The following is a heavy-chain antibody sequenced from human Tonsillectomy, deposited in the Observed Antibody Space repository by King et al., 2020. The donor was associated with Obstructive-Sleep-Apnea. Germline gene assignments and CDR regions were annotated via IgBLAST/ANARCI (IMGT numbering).Heavy chain of an antibody. Sequence: VQLVESGGGLVKPGGSLRLSCAASGFTFSNAWMTWVRQAPGKGLQWVGQIKSETDGGTTDYAAPVKGRFTISRDDSKNTLFLQMNGLKTEDTAVYYCATDVTVTTSFDYWGQGTLVTVSS. CDR1: GFTFSNAW. D-gene: IGHD4-17*01. J-gene: IGHJ4*02. CDR2: IKSETDGGTT. V-gene: IGHV3-15*01. CDR3: ATDVTVTTSFDY.